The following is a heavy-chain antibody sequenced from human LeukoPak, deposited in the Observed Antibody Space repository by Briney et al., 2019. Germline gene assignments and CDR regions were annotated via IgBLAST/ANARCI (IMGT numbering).Heavy chain of an antibody. Sequence: PGGSLRLSCAASGFTFRSYSINWVRRAPGKGLEWVSSISSSSSYIYYADSVRGRFTISRDNAKNSLYLQMNSLRAEDTALYYCAKAAPDAFDIWGQGTMVTVSS. CDR3: AKAAPDAFDI. CDR1: GFTFRSYS. V-gene: IGHV3-21*04. CDR2: ISSSSSYI. J-gene: IGHJ3*02. D-gene: IGHD6-13*01.